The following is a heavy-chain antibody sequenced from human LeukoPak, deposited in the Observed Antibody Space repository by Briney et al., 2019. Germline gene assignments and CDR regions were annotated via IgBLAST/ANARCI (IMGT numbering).Heavy chain of an antibody. V-gene: IGHV1-69*02. CDR3: ASGVYDSSGYSDFDY. J-gene: IGHJ4*02. D-gene: IGHD3-22*01. Sequence: SVKVSCKASGGTFTSYTISWVRQAPGQGLEWMGRVIPILGIANYAKKFQGRVTITADKSTSTAYMELSSLRSEDTAVYYCASGVYDSSGYSDFDYWGQGTLVTVSS. CDR2: VIPILGIA. CDR1: GGTFTSYT.